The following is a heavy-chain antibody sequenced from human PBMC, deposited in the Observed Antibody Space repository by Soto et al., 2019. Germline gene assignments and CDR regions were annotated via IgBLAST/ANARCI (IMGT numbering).Heavy chain of an antibody. J-gene: IGHJ4*02. CDR1: GFTFGDFA. CDR3: TRVHTTGPVIPDF. CDR2: VRSKPYGGTA. V-gene: IGHV3-49*03. D-gene: IGHD3-9*01. Sequence: GGSLRLSCTASGFTFGDFALTWFRQTPGMGLEWVGFVRSKPYGGTAEYAASAKGRFTISRDDSKSIAYLQMNSLKTEDTAFYYCTRVHTTGPVIPDFWGQGTPVTVSS.